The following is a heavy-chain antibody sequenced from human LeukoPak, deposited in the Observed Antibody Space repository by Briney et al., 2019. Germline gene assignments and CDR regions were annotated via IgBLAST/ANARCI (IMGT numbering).Heavy chain of an antibody. V-gene: IGHV3-74*01. CDR3: ARRNNYCGDY. CDR2: INPDGTST. D-gene: IGHD4-11*01. CDR1: GFTFSFYW. J-gene: IGHJ4*02. Sequence: PGGSLRLSCAASGFTFSFYWMHWVRHVPGKGLVWVSRINPDGTSTNYADSVKGRFTMSRDNAKNTLYLQMNSLRAEDTAVYYCARRNNYCGDYWGQGTLVTVSS.